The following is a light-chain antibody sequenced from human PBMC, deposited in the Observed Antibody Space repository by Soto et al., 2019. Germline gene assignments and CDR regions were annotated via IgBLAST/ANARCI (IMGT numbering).Light chain of an antibody. Sequence: DIVMTQSPDSLAVSLGERATINCKSSQSVLYSPNNKNYLAWYQHKPGQPPNMLIYWASIRESGVPDRFSGSGSGTDFSLTISSLQSEDVAVYYCQQYYTNSWSFGQGTKVEIK. CDR1: QSVLYSPNNKNY. V-gene: IGKV4-1*01. CDR3: QQYYTNSWS. CDR2: WAS. J-gene: IGKJ1*01.